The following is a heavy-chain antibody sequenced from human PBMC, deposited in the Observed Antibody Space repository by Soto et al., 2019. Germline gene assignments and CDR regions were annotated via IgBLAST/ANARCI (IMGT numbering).Heavy chain of an antibody. CDR1: GYTFTGYY. J-gene: IGHJ6*02. D-gene: IGHD6-19*01. V-gene: IGHV1-2*04. CDR3: ARDYVAVAGTSYYYYGMDV. Sequence: ASVKVSCKASGYTFTGYYMHWVRQAPGQGLEWMGWINPNSGGTNYAQKIQGWVTMTRDTSISTAYMELSRLRSDDTAVYYCARDYVAVAGTSYYYYGMDVWGQGTTVTVSS. CDR2: INPNSGGT.